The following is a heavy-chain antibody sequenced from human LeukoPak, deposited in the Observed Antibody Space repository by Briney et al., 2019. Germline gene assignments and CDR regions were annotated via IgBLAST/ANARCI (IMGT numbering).Heavy chain of an antibody. CDR1: GGSISSYY. CDR2: IYYSGST. Sequence: SETLSLTCTVSGGSISSYYWSWLRQPPGKGLEWIGHIYYSGSTNYNPSLKSRVTISVDTSKNQFSLKLSSVTAADTAVYYCAREVGNSWGLDYWGQGTLVTVSS. V-gene: IGHV4-59*01. J-gene: IGHJ4*02. D-gene: IGHD6-13*01. CDR3: AREVGNSWGLDY.